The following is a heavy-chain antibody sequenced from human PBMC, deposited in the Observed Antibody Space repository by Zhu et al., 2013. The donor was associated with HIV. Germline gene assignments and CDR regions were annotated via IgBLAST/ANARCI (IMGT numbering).Heavy chain of an antibody. Sequence: QVQLVQSGAEVRKTGSSVKVSCKASGGTFSSYAISWVRQAPGQGLEWMGGIIPMFGTINYAQKFQGRVTITADKSTSTAYMELRSLRSDDTAVYYCARVRVPGTYSDYWGQGTLVTVSS. CDR3: ARVRVPGTYSDY. J-gene: IGHJ4*02. CDR2: IIPMFGTI. CDR1: GGTFSSYA. D-gene: IGHD3-10*01. V-gene: IGHV1-69*06.